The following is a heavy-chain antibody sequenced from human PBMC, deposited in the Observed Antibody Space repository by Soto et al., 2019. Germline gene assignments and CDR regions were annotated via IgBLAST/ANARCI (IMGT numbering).Heavy chain of an antibody. Sequence: QVPLVQSGAEVKKPGASVKVSCKASGYTFTSYAMHWVRQAPGQRLEWMGWINAGNGNTKYSQKFQGRVTITRDTSASTAYMELSSLRSEDTAVYYCAREGMTTVKYYYYGMDVWGQGTTVTVSS. CDR2: INAGNGNT. CDR3: AREGMTTVKYYYYGMDV. J-gene: IGHJ6*02. V-gene: IGHV1-3*01. CDR1: GYTFTSYA. D-gene: IGHD4-17*01.